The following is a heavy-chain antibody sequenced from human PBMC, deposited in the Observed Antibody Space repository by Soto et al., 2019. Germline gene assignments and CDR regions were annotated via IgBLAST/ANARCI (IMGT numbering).Heavy chain of an antibody. CDR1: GGTFSSYA. J-gene: IGHJ6*02. Sequence: SVKVSCKASGGTFSSYAISWVRQAPGQGLEWMGGIIPIFGTANYAQKFQGRVTITADESTSTAYMELSRLRSEDTAVYYCARDFGDNWNYASRVYYYYYGMDVWGQGTTVTVSS. V-gene: IGHV1-69*13. D-gene: IGHD1-7*01. CDR3: ARDFGDNWNYASRVYYYYYGMDV. CDR2: IIPIFGTA.